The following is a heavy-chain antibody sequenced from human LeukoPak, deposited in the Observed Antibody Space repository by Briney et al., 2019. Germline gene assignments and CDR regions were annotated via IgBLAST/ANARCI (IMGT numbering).Heavy chain of an antibody. V-gene: IGHV1-2*06. J-gene: IGHJ3*02. CDR2: INPNTGGT. CDR3: ARVGDGLNDGFDI. CDR1: GYAFTGYY. D-gene: IGHD5-24*01. Sequence: GASMKVSCNASGYAFTGYYKNWVRQAPGQGLEWIGRINPNTGGTNYAQNFQGSVTMTRDTSITTVYMELSRLRSDDTAVYYCARVGDGLNDGFDIWGQGTRVTVSS.